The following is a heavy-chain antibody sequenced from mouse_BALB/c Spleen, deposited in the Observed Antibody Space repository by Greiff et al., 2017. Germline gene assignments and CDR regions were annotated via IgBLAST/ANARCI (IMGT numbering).Heavy chain of an antibody. CDR1: GYSFTGYF. V-gene: IGHV1-20*02. J-gene: IGHJ3*01. Sequence: VQPKESGPELVKPGASVKISCKASGYSFTGYFMNWVMQSHGKSLEWIGRINPYNGDTFYNQKFKGKATLTVDKSSSTAHMELRSLASEDSAVYYCARGPDHYYGSAWFAYWGQGTLVTVSA. D-gene: IGHD1-2*01. CDR3: ARGPDHYYGSAWFAY. CDR2: INPYNGDT.